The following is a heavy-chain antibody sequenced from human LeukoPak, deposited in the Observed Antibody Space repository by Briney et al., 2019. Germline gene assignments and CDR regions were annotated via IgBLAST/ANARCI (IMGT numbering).Heavy chain of an antibody. Sequence: PSETLSLTCTVSGGSISSYYWSWIRQPAGKGLEWIGRIYTSGSTNYNPSLKSRVTMSVDTSKNQFSLKLSSVTAADTAVYYCARTWGSGSWYYFDYWGQGTLVTVSS. V-gene: IGHV4-4*07. J-gene: IGHJ4*02. D-gene: IGHD2-15*01. CDR3: ARTWGSGSWYYFDY. CDR1: GGSISSYY. CDR2: IYTSGST.